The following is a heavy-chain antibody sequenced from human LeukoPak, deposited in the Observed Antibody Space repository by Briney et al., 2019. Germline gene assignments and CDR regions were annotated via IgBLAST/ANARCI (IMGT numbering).Heavy chain of an antibody. Sequence: TPSETLSLTCAVSGGSISSTNWCLWVRQPPGKVLEWCGEIYHSGGTSYNHSLKSRVTISIDSAKNYFSLKLNSVTVEDTAVYYCSRGDYYFYYYVVDVGGKGTTV. J-gene: IGHJ6*03. V-gene: IGHV4-4*02. CDR1: GGSISSTNW. D-gene: IGHD2-21*02. CDR2: IYHSGGT. CDR3: SRGDYYFYYYVVDV.